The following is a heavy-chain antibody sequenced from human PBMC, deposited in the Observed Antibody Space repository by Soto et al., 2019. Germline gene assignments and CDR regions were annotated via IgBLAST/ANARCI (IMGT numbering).Heavy chain of an antibody. V-gene: IGHV4-31*03. J-gene: IGHJ3*02. Sequence: QVQLQESGPGLVKPSQTLSLTCTVSGGSISSGGYYWSWIRQHPGKGLEWIGYIYYSGSTYYNPSLTSRVTISVDTSKNQFSLKLSSVTAADTAVYYCARDHMGYYDSSGLGGAFDIWGQGTMVTVSS. CDR2: IYYSGST. CDR3: ARDHMGYYDSSGLGGAFDI. CDR1: GGSISSGGYY. D-gene: IGHD3-22*01.